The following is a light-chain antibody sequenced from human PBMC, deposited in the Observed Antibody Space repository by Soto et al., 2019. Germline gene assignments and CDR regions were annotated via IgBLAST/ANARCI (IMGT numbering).Light chain of an antibody. J-gene: IGKJ4*01. CDR1: QSFHTNY. CDR3: QQYGSSPGFT. Sequence: EIVLTQSPGTLSLSPGERATLSCRASQSFHTNYLAWYQQRPGQAPRLLIYGASNRASGIPERFSGSGSGTDFTHTINRLEPEDSAVYFCQQYGSSPGFTFGGGTKIEIK. V-gene: IGKV3-20*01. CDR2: GAS.